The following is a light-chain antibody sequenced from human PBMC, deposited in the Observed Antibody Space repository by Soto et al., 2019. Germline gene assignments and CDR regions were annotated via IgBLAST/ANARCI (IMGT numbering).Light chain of an antibody. CDR1: SSNIGSNT. CDR2: SNN. CDR3: AAWDDSLKGFYV. V-gene: IGLV1-44*01. J-gene: IGLJ1*01. Sequence: QSVLTQPPSASGTPGQRVTISCSGSSSNIGSNTVNWYQQLPGTAPKLLISSNNQRPSGVPDRFSGSKSGTSASLAISGLQSEDEADYYCAAWDDSLKGFYVSGTGTKVTVL.